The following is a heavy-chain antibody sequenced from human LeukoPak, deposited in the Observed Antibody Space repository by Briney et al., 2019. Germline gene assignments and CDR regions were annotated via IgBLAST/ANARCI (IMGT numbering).Heavy chain of an antibody. CDR2: INPKSGGT. CDR3: ARRFSSAYYGTDYFDY. CDR1: GYTFTGYS. D-gene: IGHD3-22*01. V-gene: IGHV1-2*02. J-gene: IGHJ4*02. Sequence: ASVKVSCKASGYTFTGYSLYWVRQAPGQGLEWLGWINPKSGGTYYVQKFLGSATMTRDTSISTAYMELSTLTSDDTAVYFCARRFSSAYYGTDYFDYWGQGTLVTVSS.